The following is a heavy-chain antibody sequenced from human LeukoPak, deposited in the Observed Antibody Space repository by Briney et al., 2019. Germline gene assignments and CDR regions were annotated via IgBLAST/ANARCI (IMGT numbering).Heavy chain of an antibody. CDR3: ARGYCSSTSCSSGYYYGMDV. V-gene: IGHV3-23*01. Sequence: PGGSLRLSCAASGFTFSSYAMSWVRQAPGKGLEWVSAISGSGGSTYYADSVKGRFTISRDNSKNTLYLQMNSLRAEDTAVYYCARGYCSSTSCSSGYYYGMDVWGQGTTVTVSS. CDR1: GFTFSSYA. J-gene: IGHJ6*02. CDR2: ISGSGGST. D-gene: IGHD2-2*01.